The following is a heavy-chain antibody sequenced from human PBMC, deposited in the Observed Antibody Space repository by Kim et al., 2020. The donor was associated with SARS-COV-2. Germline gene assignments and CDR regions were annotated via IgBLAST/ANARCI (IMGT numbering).Heavy chain of an antibody. CDR1: GGSISSYY. J-gene: IGHJ4*02. Sequence: SETLSLTCTVSGGSISSYYWSWIRQPPGKGLEWIGYIYYSGSTNYNPSLKSRGTISVDTSKNQFSLKLSSVTAADTAVYYCAREHILTGYYNGVFDYWGQGTLVTVSS. CDR3: AREHILTGYYNGVFDY. D-gene: IGHD3-9*01. V-gene: IGHV4-59*01. CDR2: IYYSGST.